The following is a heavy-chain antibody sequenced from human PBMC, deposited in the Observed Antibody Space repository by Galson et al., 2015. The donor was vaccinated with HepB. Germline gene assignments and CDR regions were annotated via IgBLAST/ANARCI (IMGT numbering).Heavy chain of an antibody. J-gene: IGHJ4*02. D-gene: IGHD6-19*01. CDR1: GFTFSSYA. CDR3: ARGRYGSGWFQYYFDY. CDR2: ISYDGSNK. V-gene: IGHV3-30*04. Sequence: SLRLSCAASGFTFSSYAMHWVRQAPGKGLEWVAVISYDGSNKYYADSVKGRFTISRDNSKNTLYLQMNSLRAEDTAVYYCARGRYGSGWFQYYFDYWGQGTLVTVSS.